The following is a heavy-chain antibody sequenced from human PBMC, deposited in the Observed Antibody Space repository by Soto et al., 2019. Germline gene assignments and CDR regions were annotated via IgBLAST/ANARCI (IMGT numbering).Heavy chain of an antibody. V-gene: IGHV2-70*04. Sequence: ASGPTLVNPTQTLTLTCTLSGFSVTTSGTRVNWIRQPPGKALEWLARIDWDDDKFYSTSLKTRLTISKDTSKNQVVLTMTNMDPVDTATYYCARTGGSESYDYWGQGTLVTVSS. D-gene: IGHD3-10*01. CDR2: IDWDDDK. J-gene: IGHJ4*02. CDR1: GFSVTTSGTR. CDR3: ARTGGSESYDY.